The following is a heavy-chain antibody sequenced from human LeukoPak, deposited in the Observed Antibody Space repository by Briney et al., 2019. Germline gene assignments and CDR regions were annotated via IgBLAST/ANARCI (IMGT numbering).Heavy chain of an antibody. V-gene: IGHV4-59*01. CDR1: GGSISSYY. CDR2: IYYSGST. CDR3: ARGGYYGSGNDFRFDP. D-gene: IGHD3-10*01. J-gene: IGHJ5*02. Sequence: SETLPLTCTVSGGSISSYYWSWIRQPPGKGLEWIGYIYYSGSTNYKPSLKSRVTISVDTSKNQFSLKLSSVTAADTAVYYCARGGYYGSGNDFRFDPWGQGTLVTVSS.